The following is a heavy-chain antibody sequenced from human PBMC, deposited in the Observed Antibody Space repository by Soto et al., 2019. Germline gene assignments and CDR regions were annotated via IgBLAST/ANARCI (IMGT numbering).Heavy chain of an antibody. V-gene: IGHV3-11*01. CDR2: ISSSGSTI. J-gene: IGHJ6*02. Sequence: GGSLRLSCAASGFTFSDYYMSWIRQAPGKGLEWVSYISSSGSTIYYADSVKGRFTISRDNAKNSLYLQMNSLRAEDTAVYYCAREREYCSSTSCYFYGMDVWGQGTTVTVSS. D-gene: IGHD2-2*01. CDR1: GFTFSDYY. CDR3: AREREYCSSTSCYFYGMDV.